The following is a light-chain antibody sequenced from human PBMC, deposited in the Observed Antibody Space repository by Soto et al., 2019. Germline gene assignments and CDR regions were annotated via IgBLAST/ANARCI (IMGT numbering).Light chain of an antibody. V-gene: IGKV3-20*01. CDR1: QTVRNNY. CDR3: QQYGSSPSIT. J-gene: IGKJ5*01. Sequence: GLMKKQRTLSLAPGERATLSCRGSQTVRNNYLAWYQQKPGQAPRLLIYDASSRATGIPDRFSGGGSGTDFTLTISRLEPEDFAVYYCQQYGSSPSITFGQGTRLEIK. CDR2: DAS.